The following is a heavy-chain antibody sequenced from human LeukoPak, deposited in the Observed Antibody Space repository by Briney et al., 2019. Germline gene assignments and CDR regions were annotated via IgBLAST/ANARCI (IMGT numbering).Heavy chain of an antibody. Sequence: SSVKLSCKASGGTLSSYAISWVRQAPGQGLEWMGRIIPIFGTANYAQKFQGRVTITTDESTSTAYMELSSLRSEDTAVYYCARADIAVAAALDYWGQGTLVTVSS. V-gene: IGHV1-69*05. CDR1: GGTLSSYA. D-gene: IGHD6-19*01. CDR3: ARADIAVAAALDY. CDR2: IIPIFGTA. J-gene: IGHJ4*02.